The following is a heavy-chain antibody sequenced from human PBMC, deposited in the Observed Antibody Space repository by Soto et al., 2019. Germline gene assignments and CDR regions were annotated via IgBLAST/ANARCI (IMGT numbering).Heavy chain of an antibody. V-gene: IGHV4-28*01. Sequence: SETLSLTCAVSGYSISSSNWWGWIRQPPGKGLEWIGYIYYSGTTYYNPSLKSRVTMSVDTSKNQFSLKLKSVTETDTAVYYCARVKVGDLFRFNWFFDLWGRGTLVTVS. CDR2: IYYSGTT. J-gene: IGHJ2*01. D-gene: IGHD3-3*01. CDR3: ARVKVGDLFRFNWFFDL. CDR1: GYSISSSNW.